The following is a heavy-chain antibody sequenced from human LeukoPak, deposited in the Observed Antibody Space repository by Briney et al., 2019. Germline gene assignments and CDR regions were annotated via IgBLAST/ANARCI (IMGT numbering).Heavy chain of an antibody. V-gene: IGHV1-2*02. CDR3: ATHQGAAGHMDV. CDR1: GYTFTGYY. J-gene: IGHJ6*03. Sequence: ASVKVSCKASGYTFTGYYMHWVRQAPGQGLEWMGWINPNSGGTNYAQKFQGRVTMTRDTSISTAYMELSRLRSDDTAVYYCATHQGAAGHMDVWGKGTTVTVSS. CDR2: INPNSGGT. D-gene: IGHD6-13*01.